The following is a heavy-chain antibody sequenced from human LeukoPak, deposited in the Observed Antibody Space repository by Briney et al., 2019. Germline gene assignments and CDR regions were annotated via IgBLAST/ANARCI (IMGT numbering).Heavy chain of an antibody. Sequence: GGSLRLSCAASGFTVSSNYMSWVRQAPGKGLEWVSVIYSGGSTYYADSVKGRFTISRDNSKNTLYLQMNSLRAEDTAVYYCATLGSGYYRGGLGYWGQGTLVTVSS. CDR2: IYSGGST. CDR3: ATLGSGYYRGGLGY. V-gene: IGHV3-53*01. D-gene: IGHD3-3*01. J-gene: IGHJ4*02. CDR1: GFTVSSNY.